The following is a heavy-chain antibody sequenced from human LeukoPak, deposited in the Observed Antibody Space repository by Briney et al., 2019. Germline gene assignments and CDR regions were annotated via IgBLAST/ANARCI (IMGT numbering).Heavy chain of an antibody. D-gene: IGHD2-2*01. V-gene: IGHV4-31*03. CDR3: ARVPPCSSTSCYGRYNWFDP. J-gene: IGHJ5*02. CDR2: INYRGST. CDR1: GGSVSRGGYY. Sequence: SETLSLTCTVSGGSVSRGGYYWSWIRQHPGKGLEWIGYINYRGSTYYNPSLKRRVTISLDTSENQFSLKLSSVTAADTAVYYCARVPPCSSTSCYGRYNWFDPWGQGILVTVSS.